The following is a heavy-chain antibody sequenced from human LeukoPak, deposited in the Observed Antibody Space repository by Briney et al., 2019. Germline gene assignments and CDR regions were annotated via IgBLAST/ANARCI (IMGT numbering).Heavy chain of an antibody. CDR3: ARDTHFHGNQGQIDY. J-gene: IGHJ4*02. CDR2: IYYSGST. Sequence: SETLSLTCTVSGGSISSSSYYWGWIRQPPGKGLEWIGSIYYSGSTYYNPSLKSRVTISVDTSKNQFSLKLSSVTAADTAVYYCARDTHFHGNQGQIDYWGQGTLVTVSS. CDR1: GGSISSSSYY. D-gene: IGHD3-3*02. V-gene: IGHV4-39*07.